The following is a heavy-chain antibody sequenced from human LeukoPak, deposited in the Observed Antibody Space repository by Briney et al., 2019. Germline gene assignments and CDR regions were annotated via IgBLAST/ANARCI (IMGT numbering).Heavy chain of an antibody. J-gene: IGHJ4*02. CDR2: ISGSGGST. CDR3: AKDSSSWYSFDY. D-gene: IGHD6-13*01. CDR1: GFTFSSYA. V-gene: IGHV3-23*01. Sequence: GGSLRLSCAASGFTFSSYAMSWVRQAPGKGLEWVSAISGSGGSTYYADSVKGRFTISRDNSKDTLYLQMNSLRAEDTAVYYCAKDSSSWYSFDYWGQGTLVTVSS.